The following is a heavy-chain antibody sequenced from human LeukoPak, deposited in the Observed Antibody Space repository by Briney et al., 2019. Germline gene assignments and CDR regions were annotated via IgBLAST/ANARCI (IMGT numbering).Heavy chain of an antibody. J-gene: IGHJ4*02. CDR2: IKPYNGET. CDR3: ARVRQWLVSFSFDY. V-gene: IGHV1-2*02. Sequence: ASVKVSCKASGYTFTGNYMHWVRQAPGRGLEWMGWIKPYNGETKYAQKFQGRLTLTRDTSTSTAYMELRSLRSDDTAVYYCARVRQWLVSFSFDYWGQGTLVTVSS. D-gene: IGHD6-19*01. CDR1: GYTFTGNY.